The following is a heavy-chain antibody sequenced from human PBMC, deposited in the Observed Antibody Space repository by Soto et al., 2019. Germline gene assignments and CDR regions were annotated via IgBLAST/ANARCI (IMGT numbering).Heavy chain of an antibody. V-gene: IGHV3-30*18. CDR1: GFTFSSYG. D-gene: IGHD2-15*01. CDR2: ISYDGSNK. Sequence: QVQLVESGGGVVQPGRSLRLSCAASGFTFSSYGMHWLRQAPGKGLERVAVISYDGSNKYYADSVKGRFTISRDNSKNTLYLQMNSLRAEDTAVYYCAKAVAQPYYYYYGMDVCGQGTTVTVSS. J-gene: IGHJ6*02. CDR3: AKAVAQPYYYYYGMDV.